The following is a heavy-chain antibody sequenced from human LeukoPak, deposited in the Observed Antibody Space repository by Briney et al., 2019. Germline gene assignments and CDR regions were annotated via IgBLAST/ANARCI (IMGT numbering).Heavy chain of an antibody. CDR3: AADWSYDSSGSDAFDI. D-gene: IGHD3-22*01. V-gene: IGHV1-58*02. Sequence: GASVKVSCKASGVTFTSSAMQWVRQARGQSLEWIGWIVVGSGNTNYAQKFQERVTITRDMSTSTAYMELSSLRSEDTAVYYCAADWSYDSSGSDAFDIWGQGTMVTVSS. CDR2: IVVGSGNT. CDR1: GVTFTSSA. J-gene: IGHJ3*02.